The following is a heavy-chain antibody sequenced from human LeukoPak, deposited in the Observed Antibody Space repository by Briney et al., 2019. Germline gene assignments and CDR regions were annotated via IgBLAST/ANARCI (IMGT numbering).Heavy chain of an antibody. Sequence: GGSLRLSCAASGFTFSSYWMHWVRQAPGKGLVWVSRINSDGSSTSYADSVKGRFTISGDNAKNTLYLQMNSLRAEDTAVYYCARGVGYCSSTSCYWWFDPWGQGTLVTVSS. V-gene: IGHV3-74*01. J-gene: IGHJ5*02. CDR3: ARGVGYCSSTSCYWWFDP. D-gene: IGHD2-2*01. CDR2: INSDGSST. CDR1: GFTFSSYW.